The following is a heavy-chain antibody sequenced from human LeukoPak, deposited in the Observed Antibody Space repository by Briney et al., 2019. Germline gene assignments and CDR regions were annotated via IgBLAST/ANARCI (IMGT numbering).Heavy chain of an antibody. CDR1: GFTFSSYW. J-gene: IGHJ4*02. CDR2: INNDGSSA. CDR3: ARDTGSGTYFDY. V-gene: IGHV3-74*01. Sequence: GGSLRLSCAASGFTFSSYWMHWVRQTPGKGLIYISRINNDGSSANYADSVRGRFTISRDNAKNSLYLQMNSLRAEDTAVYYCARDTGSGTYFDYWGQGTLVTVSS. D-gene: IGHD3-10*01.